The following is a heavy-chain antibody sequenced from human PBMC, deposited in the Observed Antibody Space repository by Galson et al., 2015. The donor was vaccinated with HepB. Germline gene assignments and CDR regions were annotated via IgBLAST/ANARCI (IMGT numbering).Heavy chain of an antibody. J-gene: IGHJ1*01. CDR3: ARDDRRRYCSGGSCYPEYFQH. D-gene: IGHD2-15*01. CDR2: IKQDGSEK. Sequence: SLRLSCAASEFTFSSYWMSWVRQAPGKGLEWVASIKQDGSEKYYVDSVRGRFTISRDNGYNSLYLQMNSLRAEDTAVYYCARDDRRRYCSGGSCYPEYFQHWGQGTLVTVSS. V-gene: IGHV3-7*03. CDR1: EFTFSSYW.